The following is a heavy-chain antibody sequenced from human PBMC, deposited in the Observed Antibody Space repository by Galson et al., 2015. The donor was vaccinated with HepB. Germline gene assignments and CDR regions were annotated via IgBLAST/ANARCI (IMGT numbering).Heavy chain of an antibody. CDR3: ARDGQSWYYYYYGMDV. V-gene: IGHV1-69*04. CDR1: GGTFSSYT. CDR2: IIPILGIA. Sequence: SVKVSCKASGGTFSSYTISWVRQAPGQGLEWMGRIIPILGIANYAQKFQGRVTITADKSTSTAYMELSSLRSEDTAVYYCARDGQSWYYYYYGMDVWGQGTTVTVSS. J-gene: IGHJ6*02. D-gene: IGHD6-13*01.